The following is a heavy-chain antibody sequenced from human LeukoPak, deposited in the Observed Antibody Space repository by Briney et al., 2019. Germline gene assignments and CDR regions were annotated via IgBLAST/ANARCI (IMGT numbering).Heavy chain of an antibody. D-gene: IGHD5-24*01. CDR2: ISWNSGSI. V-gene: IGHV3-9*01. CDR3: AKAEEMATIDFDY. CDR1: GFNFGSYW. Sequence: PGGSLRLACAASGFNFGSYWMSWVRQAPGKGLEWVSGISWNSGSIGYADSVKGRFTISRDNAKNSLYLQMNSLRAEDTALYYCAKAEEMATIDFDYWGQGTLVTVSS. J-gene: IGHJ4*02.